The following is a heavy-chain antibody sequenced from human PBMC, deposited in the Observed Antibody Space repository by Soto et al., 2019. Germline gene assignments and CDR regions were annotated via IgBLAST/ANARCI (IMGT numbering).Heavy chain of an antibody. CDR3: AKDSLLYGTVCDD. Sequence: QVQLVESGGGVVQPGRSLRLSCAASGFTFRTYGLHWVRQAPGKGLEWVAVVSYDGSNKYYADSVKGRFTISRDNSKNTVYLQMNGMRTEDTAMYYCAKDSLLYGTVCDDWGQGTLVTASS. CDR2: VSYDGSNK. CDR1: GFTFRTYG. J-gene: IGHJ4*02. V-gene: IGHV3-30*18. D-gene: IGHD1-1*01.